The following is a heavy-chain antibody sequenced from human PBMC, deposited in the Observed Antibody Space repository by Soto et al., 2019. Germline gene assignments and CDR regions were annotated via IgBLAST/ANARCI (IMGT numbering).Heavy chain of an antibody. CDR1: GGTFSNHA. CDR2: IIPLSGTT. D-gene: IGHD3-22*01. CDR3: ARGPDRSCFYLLEY. V-gene: IGHV1-69*13. J-gene: IGHJ4*02. Sequence: SVKVSCKTFGGTFSNHALSWVRQAPGQGPEWMGGIIPLSGTTNYVQKFQGRVTITAAESMTTAYMELNNLRYEDTAVYYCARGPDRSCFYLLEYWDQGTLVTVSS.